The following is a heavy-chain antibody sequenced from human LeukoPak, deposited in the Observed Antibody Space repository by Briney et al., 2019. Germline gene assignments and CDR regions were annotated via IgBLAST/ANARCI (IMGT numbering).Heavy chain of an antibody. CDR3: ARDRNLWRGDAFDI. D-gene: IGHD1-14*01. V-gene: IGHV4-61*08. CDR2: IYYSGST. Sequence: NPSETLSLTCTVSGGSISSGGYYWSWIRQPPGKGLEWIGYIYYSGSTNYNPSLKSRVTISVDTSKNQFSLKLSSVTAADTAVYYCARDRNLWRGDAFDIWGQGTMVTVSS. J-gene: IGHJ3*02. CDR1: GGSISSGGYY.